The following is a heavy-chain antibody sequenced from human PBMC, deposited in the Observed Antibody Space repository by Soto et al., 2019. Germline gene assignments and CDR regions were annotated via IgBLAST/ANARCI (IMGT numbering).Heavy chain of an antibody. CDR1: GYTFTRYA. J-gene: IGHJ4*02. CDR2: INPGNGDT. V-gene: IGHV1-3*01. Sequence: ASVKVSCKASGYTFTRYAMHWVRQAPGQRPEWMGWINPGNGDTKYSEKLQGRVTFTRDTSATTVYMELSSLRSEDTALYYCARNSYISGDDDSYYFDYWGQGTPVTVSS. CDR3: ARNSYISGDDDSYYFDY. D-gene: IGHD2-21*02.